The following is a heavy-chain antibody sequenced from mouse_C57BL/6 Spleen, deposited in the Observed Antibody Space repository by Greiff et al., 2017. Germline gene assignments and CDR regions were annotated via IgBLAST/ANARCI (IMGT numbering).Heavy chain of an antibody. V-gene: IGHV1-18*01. J-gene: IGHJ1*03. D-gene: IGHD1-1*01. CDR3: ARRSYGSSYGYFDV. CDR2: INPNNGGT. CDR1: GYTFTDYN. Sequence: EVHLVESGPELVKPGASVKIPCKASGYTFTDYNMDWVKQSHGKSLEWIGDINPNNGGTIYNQKFKGKATLTVDKSSRTAYMELRSLTSEDTAVYYCARRSYGSSYGYFDVWGTGTTVTVSS.